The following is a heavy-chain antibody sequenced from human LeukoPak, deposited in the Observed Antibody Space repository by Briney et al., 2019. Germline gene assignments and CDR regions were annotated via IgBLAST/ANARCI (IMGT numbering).Heavy chain of an antibody. CDR1: GYTFTDYY. D-gene: IGHD4-17*01. CDR3: ARDQYGDSQYHGMDV. V-gene: IGHV1-2*02. CDR2: INPNSGGT. Sequence: ASVRVSCKTSGYTFTDYYMHWVRQAPGQGLEWMGWINPNSGGTSYAQKFQGRVTMTRDTSITTAHMELNRLRSDDTAVYYCARDQYGDSQYHGMDVWGQGTTVTVSS. J-gene: IGHJ6*02.